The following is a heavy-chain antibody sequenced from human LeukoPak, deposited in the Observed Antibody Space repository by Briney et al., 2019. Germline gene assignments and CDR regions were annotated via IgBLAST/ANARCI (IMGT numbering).Heavy chain of an antibody. V-gene: IGHV4-31*03. CDR3: ARDVYDYVWGDYYYYVMDV. CDR1: GGSISSGGYY. CDR2: IYYSGST. Sequence: SQTLSLTCTVSGGSISSGGYYWSWIRQHPGKGLEWIGYIYYSGSTYYNPSLKSRVTISVDTSKNQFSLKLSSVTAADTAVYYCARDVYDYVWGDYYYYVMDVWGQGTTVTVSS. D-gene: IGHD3-16*01. J-gene: IGHJ6*02.